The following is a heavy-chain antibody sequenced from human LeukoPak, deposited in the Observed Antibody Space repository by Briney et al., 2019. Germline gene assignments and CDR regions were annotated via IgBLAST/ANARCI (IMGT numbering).Heavy chain of an antibody. CDR3: AREDYRY. Sequence: SETLSLTCTVSGGSISSYYWSWIRQPPGKGLEWIGYIYTSGSTNYNPSLKSRVTMSVDTSKNQFSLKLSSVTAADTAVYYCAREDYRYWGQGTLVTVSS. D-gene: IGHD4-17*01. CDR1: GGSISSYY. CDR2: IYTSGST. V-gene: IGHV4-4*08. J-gene: IGHJ4*02.